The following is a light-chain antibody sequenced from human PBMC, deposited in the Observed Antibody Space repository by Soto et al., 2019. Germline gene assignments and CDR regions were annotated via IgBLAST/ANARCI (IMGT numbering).Light chain of an antibody. CDR2: GAS. J-gene: IGKJ4*01. V-gene: IGKV3-20*01. Sequence: EIVLTQSPGTLSLSPGERATLSCRASQTVRTNYLAWFQHKPGQAPRLLIYGASSRATGIPDRFSGSGSGTDFTLTINRLEPEDFAGYFCQQYSDSPRTFGGGTKVEIK. CDR3: QQYSDSPRT. CDR1: QTVRTNY.